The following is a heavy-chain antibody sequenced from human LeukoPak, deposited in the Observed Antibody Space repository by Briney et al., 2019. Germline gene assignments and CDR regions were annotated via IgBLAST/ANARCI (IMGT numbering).Heavy chain of an antibody. CDR2: INHSGST. D-gene: IGHD3-16*02. CDR3: ARAGPGGVWGSYRYPDY. Sequence: SETLSLTCAVYGGSFSGYYWSWFRQPPGKGLEWIGEINHSGSTNYNPSLKSRVTISVDTSKNQFSLKLSSVTAADTAVYYCARAGPGGVWGSYRYPDYWGQGTLVTVSS. J-gene: IGHJ4*02. CDR1: GGSFSGYY. V-gene: IGHV4-34*01.